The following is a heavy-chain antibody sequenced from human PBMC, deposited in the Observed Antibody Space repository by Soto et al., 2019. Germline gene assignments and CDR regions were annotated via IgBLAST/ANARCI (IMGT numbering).Heavy chain of an antibody. CDR3: ARHLGEGYFDY. J-gene: IGHJ4*02. CDR2: VTRSGST. CDR1: GDSMDNNRW. Sequence: PSETLSLTCAVLGDSMDNNRWWSWVRQSPGKGLEWIGEVTRSGSTNYNPPLKSRVTIFVDTSNKHFSLKLSSVTAADTAVYYCARHLGEGYFDYWGQGTLVTVS. V-gene: IGHV4-4*02.